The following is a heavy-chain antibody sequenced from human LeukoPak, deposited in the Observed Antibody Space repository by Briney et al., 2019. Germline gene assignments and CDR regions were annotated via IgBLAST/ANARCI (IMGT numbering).Heavy chain of an antibody. J-gene: IGHJ4*02. V-gene: IGHV3-23*01. CDR2: ISGSGGST. CDR3: AKGRRDPDYYDSSGYPGGY. CDR1: GFTFSSYA. D-gene: IGHD3-22*01. Sequence: GGSLRLSCAASGFTFSSYAMSWVRQAPGKGLEWVSAISGSGGSTYYADSVKGRFTISRDNSKNTLYLQMNSLRAEDTAVYYCAKGRRDPDYYDSSGYPGGYWGQGTLVTVSS.